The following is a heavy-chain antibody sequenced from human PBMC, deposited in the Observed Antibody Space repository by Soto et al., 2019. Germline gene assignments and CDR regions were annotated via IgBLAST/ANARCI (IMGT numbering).Heavy chain of an antibody. CDR1: GGTFSSYA. J-gene: IGHJ6*02. Sequence: ASVKVSCKASGGTFSSYAISWVRQAPGQGLEWMGGIIPIFGTANYAQKFQGRVTITADESTSTAYMELSSLRSEDTAVYYCAREVSIAEFSYYGMDVWGQATTVTVSS. D-gene: IGHD6-13*01. CDR2: IIPIFGTA. CDR3: AREVSIAEFSYYGMDV. V-gene: IGHV1-69*13.